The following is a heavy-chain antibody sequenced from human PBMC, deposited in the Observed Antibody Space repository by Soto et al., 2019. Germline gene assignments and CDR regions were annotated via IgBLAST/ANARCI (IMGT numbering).Heavy chain of an antibody. Sequence: QVQLVQSGAEVKKPGASVKVSCKASGYTFTSYDINWVRQATGQGLEWMGWMNPNSGNTGYAQKFQGRVTMTRNTSISTAYMELSSLRSEDTAVYYCARAVSIRSGYYAGWFDPWGQGTLVTVSS. J-gene: IGHJ5*02. CDR1: GYTFTSYD. D-gene: IGHD3-3*01. CDR3: ARAVSIRSGYYAGWFDP. V-gene: IGHV1-8*01. CDR2: MNPNSGNT.